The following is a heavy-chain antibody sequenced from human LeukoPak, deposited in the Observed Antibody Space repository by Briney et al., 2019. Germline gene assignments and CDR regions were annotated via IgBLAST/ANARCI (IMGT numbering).Heavy chain of an antibody. CDR3: ARDLTGGDHA. V-gene: IGHV3-30*02. CDR2: IWNDGTNK. D-gene: IGHD2-21*02. J-gene: IGHJ5*02. CDR1: RSTFSRFG. Sequence: GGSLRLSCAASRSTFSRFGMHWVRQPPGKGLEWVAFIWNDGTNKYYADSVKGRFTIYRDNPNYTLYLQMHSLTTEDTAVYYCARDLTGGDHAWGQGTLVTVSS.